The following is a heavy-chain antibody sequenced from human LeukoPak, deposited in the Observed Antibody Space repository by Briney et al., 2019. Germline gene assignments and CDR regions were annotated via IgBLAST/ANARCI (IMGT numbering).Heavy chain of an antibody. CDR2: INPNSGGT. V-gene: IGHV1-2*02. Sequence: ASVKVSCKASGYTFTSYGISWVRQAPGQGLEWVGWINPNSGGTNYAQKFYARVTMTRDTSISTAYMELSRLRSDDTAVFYCARSPHILTGENFDFWGQGTLVTVSS. CDR1: GYTFTSYG. D-gene: IGHD3-9*01. J-gene: IGHJ4*02. CDR3: ARSPHILTGENFDF.